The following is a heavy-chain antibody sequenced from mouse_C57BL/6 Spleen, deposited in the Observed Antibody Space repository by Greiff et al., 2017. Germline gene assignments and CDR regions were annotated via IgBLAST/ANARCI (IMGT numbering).Heavy chain of an antibody. D-gene: IGHD1-1*01. CDR3: ASSSVVATHYYAMDY. CDR2: ISSGGSYT. J-gene: IGHJ4*01. V-gene: IGHV5-6*01. Sequence: VQLKESGGDLVKPGGSLKLSCAASGFTFSSYGMSWVRQTPDKRLEWVATISSGGSYTYYPDSVKGRFTISRDNAKNTLYLQMSSLKSEDTAMYYCASSSVVATHYYAMDYWGQGTSVTVSS. CDR1: GFTFSSYG.